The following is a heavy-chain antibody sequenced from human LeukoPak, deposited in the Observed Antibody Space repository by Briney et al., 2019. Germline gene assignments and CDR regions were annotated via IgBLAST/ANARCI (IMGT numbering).Heavy chain of an antibody. J-gene: IGHJ4*02. CDR2: ISGSGGTT. D-gene: IGHD6-19*01. CDR3: AKDVSVSGFYEGSFDY. V-gene: IGHV3-23*01. CDR1: GFTFSRYA. Sequence: QPGGSLRLSCAASGFTFSRYAMSWVRQAPGKGLEWVSAISGSGGTTYYADSVKGRFTISRDNSKSTLYLQMNSLRAEDTAVYYCAKDVSVSGFYEGSFDYWGQGTLVTVSS.